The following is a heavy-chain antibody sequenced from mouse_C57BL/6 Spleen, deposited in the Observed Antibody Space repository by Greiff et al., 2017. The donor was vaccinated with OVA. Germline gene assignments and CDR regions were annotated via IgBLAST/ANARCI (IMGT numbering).Heavy chain of an antibody. CDR2: ISGGGGNT. D-gene: IGHD1-1*01. J-gene: IGHJ2*01. CDR3: ARGDGVVATDLDY. V-gene: IGHV5-9*01. CDR1: GFTFSSYT. Sequence: EVKLVESGGGLVKPGGSLKLSCAASGFTFSSYTMSWVRQTPEKRLEWVATISGGGGNTYYPDSVKGRFTISRDNAKNTLYLQMSRLRSEDTAWYYCARGDGVVATDLDYWGQGTTLTVSS.